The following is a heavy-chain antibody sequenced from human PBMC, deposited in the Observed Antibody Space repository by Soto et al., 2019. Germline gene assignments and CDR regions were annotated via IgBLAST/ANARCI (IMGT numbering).Heavy chain of an antibody. J-gene: IGHJ6*02. V-gene: IGHV1-69*11. CDR3: ASRSQPRYSADPSAADE. CDR2: IVPSLDTT. Sequence: QVHLVQSGTEVKKPGSSVKVSCKASGGTFSSSGFSWVRQAPGQGLEWMGMIVPSLDTTNYAQKFQARVTITADEVTSTAYMELRSLRSEDTAVSYCASRSQPRYSADPSAADEWAQGSRVLVTS. CDR1: GGTFSSSG. D-gene: IGHD1-20*01.